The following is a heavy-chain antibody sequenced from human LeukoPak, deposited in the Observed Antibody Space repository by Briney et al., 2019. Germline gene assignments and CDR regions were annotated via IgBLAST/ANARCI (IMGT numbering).Heavy chain of an antibody. CDR2: IYYGGST. CDR1: GGSISSYY. D-gene: IGHD3-9*01. J-gene: IGHJ4*02. CDR3: ARGYYDILTGYSPLPFDY. V-gene: IGHV4-59*01. Sequence: PSETLSLTCTVSGGSISSYYWSWIRQPPGKGLEWIGYIYYGGSTNYNPSLKSRVTISVDTSKNQFSLKLSSVTAADTAVYYCARGYYDILTGYSPLPFDYWGQGTLVTVSS.